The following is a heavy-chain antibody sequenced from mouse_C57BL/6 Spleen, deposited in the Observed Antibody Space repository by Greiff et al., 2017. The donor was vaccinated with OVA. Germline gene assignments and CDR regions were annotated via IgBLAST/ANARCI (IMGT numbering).Heavy chain of an antibody. CDR3: ARDLGLRPAWFAY. D-gene: IGHD2-4*01. CDR2: ISYDGSN. J-gene: IGHJ3*01. CDR1: GYSITSGYY. V-gene: IGHV3-6*01. Sequence: EVQRVESGPGLVKPSQSLSLTCSVTGYSITSGYYWNWIRQFPGNKLEWMGYISYDGSNNYNPSLKNRISITRDTSKNQFFLKLNSVTTEDTATYYCARDLGLRPAWFAYWGQGTLVTVSA.